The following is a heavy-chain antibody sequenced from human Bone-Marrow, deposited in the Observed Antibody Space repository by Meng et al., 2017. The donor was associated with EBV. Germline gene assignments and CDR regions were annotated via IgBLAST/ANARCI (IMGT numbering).Heavy chain of an antibody. CDR2: MNPNSGNT. J-gene: IGHJ5*02. CDR3: ARGTYDRPVDP. Sequence: QVQLVQAGSELEKPGASVKVSCKTSGYTFTSYDIHWVRQATGQGLEWMGWMNPNSGNTGYAQKFQDRVTMTRNTSISTAYMELSSLRSEDTAVYYCARGTYDRPVDPWGQGTLVTVSS. CDR1: GYTFTSYD. D-gene: IGHD3-16*01. V-gene: IGHV1-8*01.